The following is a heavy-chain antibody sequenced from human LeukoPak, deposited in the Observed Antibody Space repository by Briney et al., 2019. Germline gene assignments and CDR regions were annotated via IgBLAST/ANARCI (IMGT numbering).Heavy chain of an antibody. CDR1: GFTFSSYS. V-gene: IGHV3-48*04. CDR3: ARRNPLWLIDY. Sequence: GGSLRLSCAASGFTFSSYSMNWVRQAPGKGLEWVSYISSSSSTIYYADSVKGRFTISRDNAKNSLYLQMNSLRAEDTAVYYCARRNPLWLIDYWGQGTLVTVSS. CDR2: ISSSSSTI. J-gene: IGHJ4*02. D-gene: IGHD5-18*01.